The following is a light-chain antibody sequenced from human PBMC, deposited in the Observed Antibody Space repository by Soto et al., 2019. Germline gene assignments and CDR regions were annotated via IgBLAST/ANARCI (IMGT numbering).Light chain of an antibody. V-gene: IGLV2-8*01. CDR3: AAWDDSLKAI. Sequence: QSALTQPPSASGSPGQSVTISCTGTSSDIGGYDYVSWYQQHPGKAPKVMIYEVSKRPSGVPDRFSGSKSGNTASLTVSGLQAEDEADYYCAAWDDSLKAIFGGGTQLTVL. CDR1: SSDIGGYDY. J-gene: IGLJ7*01. CDR2: EVS.